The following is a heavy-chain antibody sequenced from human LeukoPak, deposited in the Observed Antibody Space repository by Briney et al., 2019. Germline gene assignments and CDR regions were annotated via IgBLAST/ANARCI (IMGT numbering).Heavy chain of an antibody. D-gene: IGHD1-26*01. V-gene: IGHV3-21*01. Sequence: GGSLRLSCAASGFTFSSYSMNWVRQAPGKGLEWVSSISSSSYIYYADSVKGRFTISRDNAKNSLYLQMNSLRAEDTAVCYCARDLSLLKWEPLYYFDYWGQGTLVTVSS. CDR2: ISSSSYI. CDR3: ARDLSLLKWEPLYYFDY. CDR1: GFTFSSYS. J-gene: IGHJ4*02.